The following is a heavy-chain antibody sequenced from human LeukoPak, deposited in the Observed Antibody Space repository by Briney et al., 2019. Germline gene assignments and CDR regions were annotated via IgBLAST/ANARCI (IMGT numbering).Heavy chain of an antibody. Sequence: SETLSLTCTVSGGSISSYYWSWIRQPAGKGLEWIGRIYISGSTNYNPSLKSRVTISVDTSKNQFSLKLSSVTAADTAVYYCAGERGEEYSSGWYKTNILYNWGQGIRVTVSS. CDR1: GGSISSYY. CDR3: AGERGEEYSSGWYKTNILYN. J-gene: IGHJ4*02. V-gene: IGHV4-4*07. D-gene: IGHD6-19*01. CDR2: IYISGST.